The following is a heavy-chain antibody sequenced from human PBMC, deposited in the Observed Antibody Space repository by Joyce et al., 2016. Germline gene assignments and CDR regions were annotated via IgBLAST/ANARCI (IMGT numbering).Heavy chain of an antibody. D-gene: IGHD2-21*01. CDR1: GFTFNNYG. CDR2: IWYDGNNE. CDR3: ARDLEVVIASNEGFDI. J-gene: IGHJ3*02. Sequence: QVQLVESGGGVVQPGRSLRLSCETFGFTFNNYGMHWVRQAPGKGLGWVAVIWYDGNNEYYADSVKGRFTISRDISKSTLYLQMNSLRVEDTAVYFCARDLEVVIASNEGFDIWGQGTLVTVSS. V-gene: IGHV3-33*01.